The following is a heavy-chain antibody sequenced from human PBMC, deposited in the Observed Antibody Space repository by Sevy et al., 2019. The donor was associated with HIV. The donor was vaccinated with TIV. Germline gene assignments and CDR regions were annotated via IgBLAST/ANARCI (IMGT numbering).Heavy chain of an antibody. J-gene: IGHJ6*02. CDR3: ARRPDFGVIIPTGVLDV. V-gene: IGHV3-23*01. CDR1: GFTFGTYA. CDR2: ISDSGRST. Sequence: GGSLRLSCAGSGFTFGTYAMTWVRQAPGKGLQWVSVISDSGRSTYYADSVQGRVTISRDNSKNTMQLHMNSLRVEDTATYYCARRPDFGVIIPTGVLDVWGQGTTVTVSS. D-gene: IGHD3-3*01.